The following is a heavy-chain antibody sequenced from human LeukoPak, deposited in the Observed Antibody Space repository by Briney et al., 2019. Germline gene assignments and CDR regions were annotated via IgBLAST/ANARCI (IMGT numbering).Heavy chain of an antibody. Sequence: GRSLRLSCAASGFTFSSYAMHWVRQAPGKGLEWVAVISYDGRNKYYADSVKGRFTISRDNSKNTLYLQMNSLRAEDTAVYYCARNQLDGYNHMAPHDYWGQGTLVTVSS. D-gene: IGHD5-24*01. CDR1: GFTFSSYA. CDR2: ISYDGRNK. CDR3: ARNQLDGYNHMAPHDY. J-gene: IGHJ4*02. V-gene: IGHV3-30*04.